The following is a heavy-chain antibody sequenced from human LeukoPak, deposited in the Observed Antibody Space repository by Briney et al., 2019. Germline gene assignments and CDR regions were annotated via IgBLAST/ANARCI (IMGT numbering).Heavy chain of an antibody. CDR1: GYTFINNW. D-gene: IGHD1-26*01. Sequence: GASVKVSCKASGYTFINNWMHWVRQAPGQGLEWVGLINPTGTTTLYAQKFQGRVTMTTDTSTSTAYMELRSLRSDDTAVYYCARGDLGSYYALVIGDYWGQGTLVTVSS. V-gene: IGHV1-46*01. J-gene: IGHJ4*02. CDR2: INPTGTTT. CDR3: ARGDLGSYYALVIGDY.